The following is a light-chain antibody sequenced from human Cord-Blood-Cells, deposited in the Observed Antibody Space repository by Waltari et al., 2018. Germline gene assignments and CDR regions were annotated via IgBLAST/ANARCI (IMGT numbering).Light chain of an antibody. CDR2: EVS. Sequence: QSALTQPASMSGSPGQSITISCTGTSRDVGSYNLVSWYQQHPGQAPTLMIYEVSKRPSGVANRCSGSKSGNTASLTISGLQAEDEADYYCCSYAGSSTWVFGGGTKLTVL. CDR1: SRDVGSYNL. J-gene: IGLJ3*02. CDR3: CSYAGSSTWV. V-gene: IGLV2-23*02.